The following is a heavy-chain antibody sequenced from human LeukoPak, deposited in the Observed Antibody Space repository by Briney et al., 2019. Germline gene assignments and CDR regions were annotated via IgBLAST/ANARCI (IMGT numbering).Heavy chain of an antibody. CDR1: GGSLTSYY. J-gene: IGHJ6*02. Sequence: PSETLSLTCTFSGGSLTSYYWNWIRQPPGKGLEWIGYIYYSRRSNYNPSLKSRVTMSVDTSKNQLSLKLSSVTTADTAVYFCARDRLATAGNYYYYGLDVWGQGTTVTVSS. V-gene: IGHV4-59*01. CDR3: ARDRLATAGNYYYYGLDV. D-gene: IGHD6-13*01. CDR2: IYYSRRS.